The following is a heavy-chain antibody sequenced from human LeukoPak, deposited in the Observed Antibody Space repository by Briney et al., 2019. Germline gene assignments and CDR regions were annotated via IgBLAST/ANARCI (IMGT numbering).Heavy chain of an antibody. J-gene: IGHJ6*02. CDR3: ARSTVTNLYYYYYGMDV. CDR1: GFTVSSNY. D-gene: IGHD4-17*01. Sequence: GGSLRLSCAASGFTVSSNYMSWVRQAPGKGLEWVSVIYSGGSTYYADSVKGRFTISRDNSKNTLYLQMNSLRAEDTAVYYCARSTVTNLYYYYYGMDVWGQGTTVTVSS. V-gene: IGHV3-66*01. CDR2: IYSGGST.